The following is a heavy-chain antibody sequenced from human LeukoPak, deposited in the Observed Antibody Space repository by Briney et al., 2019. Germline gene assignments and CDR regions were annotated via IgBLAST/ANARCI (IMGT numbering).Heavy chain of an antibody. Sequence: SETLSLTCTVSGGSISSGSCYWSWIRQPAGKGLEWIGRIYTSGSTNYNPSLKSRVTISVDTSKNQFPLKLSSVTAADTAVYYCARVNYYGSGIDYWGQGTLVTVSS. D-gene: IGHD3-10*01. CDR3: ARVNYYGSGIDY. CDR1: GGSISSGSCY. V-gene: IGHV4-61*02. J-gene: IGHJ4*02. CDR2: IYTSGST.